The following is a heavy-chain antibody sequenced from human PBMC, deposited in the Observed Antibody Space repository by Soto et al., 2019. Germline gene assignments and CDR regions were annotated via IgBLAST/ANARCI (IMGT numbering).Heavy chain of an antibody. V-gene: IGHV1-46*01. Sequence: ASVKVSCKASGYTFTSYYMHWVRQAPGQGLEWMGIINPSGGSTSYAQKFQGRVTMTRDTSTSTVYMELSSLRSEDTAVYYCARTTQLIYDSSGYYDYWGQGTLGTVSS. D-gene: IGHD3-22*01. CDR1: GYTFTSYY. J-gene: IGHJ4*02. CDR3: ARTTQLIYDSSGYYDY. CDR2: INPSGGST.